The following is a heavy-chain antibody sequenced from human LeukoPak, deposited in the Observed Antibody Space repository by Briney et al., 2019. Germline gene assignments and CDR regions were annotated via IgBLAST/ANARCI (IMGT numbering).Heavy chain of an antibody. Sequence: GGSLRLSCAASGFTFSSYWMSWVRQAPGKGLEWVANIKQDGSEKYYVDSVKGRFTISRDNAKNSLYLQMNSLRAEDTAVYYCAKDNSYGNFDYWGQGTLVTVSS. J-gene: IGHJ4*02. CDR1: GFTFSSYW. CDR2: IKQDGSEK. CDR3: AKDNSYGNFDY. D-gene: IGHD5-18*01. V-gene: IGHV3-7*03.